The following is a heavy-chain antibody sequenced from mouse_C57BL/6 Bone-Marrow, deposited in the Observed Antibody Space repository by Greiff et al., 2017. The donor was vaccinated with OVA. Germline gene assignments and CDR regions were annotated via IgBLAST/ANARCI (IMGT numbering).Heavy chain of an antibody. CDR2: ISDGGSYT. J-gene: IGHJ2*01. D-gene: IGHD1-1*01. CDR3: ARPAYYYGSSYFDY. CDR1: GFTFSSYA. Sequence: EVHLVESGGGLVKPGGSLKLSCAASGFTFSSYAMSWVRQTPEKRLEWVATISDGGSYTYYPDNVKGRFTISRDNAKNNLYLQMSHLKSEDTAMYYCARPAYYYGSSYFDYWGQGTTLTVSS. V-gene: IGHV5-4*01.